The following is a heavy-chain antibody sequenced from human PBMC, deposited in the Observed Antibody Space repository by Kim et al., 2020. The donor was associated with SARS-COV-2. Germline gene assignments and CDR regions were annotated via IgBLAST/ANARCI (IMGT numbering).Heavy chain of an antibody. Sequence: GGSLRLSCAASGFTFSSYGMHWVRQAPGKGLEWVAVISYDGSNKYYADSVKGRFTISRDNSKNTLYLQMNSLRAEDTAVYYCAKCGYSGYDDRYYYYYYGMDFWGQGTTVTVSS. D-gene: IGHD5-12*01. J-gene: IGHJ6*02. CDR1: GFTFSSYG. CDR3: AKCGYSGYDDRYYYYYYGMDF. CDR2: ISYDGSNK. V-gene: IGHV3-30*18.